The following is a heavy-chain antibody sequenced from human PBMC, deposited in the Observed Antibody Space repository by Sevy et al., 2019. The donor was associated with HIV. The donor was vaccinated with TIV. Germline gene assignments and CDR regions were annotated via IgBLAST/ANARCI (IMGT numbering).Heavy chain of an antibody. CDR3: ARDRYCISTSCYARFDD. CDR1: GYTFTSYG. Sequence: ASVKVSCKASGYTFTSYGISWVRQAPGQGLEWMGWISAYNSNTNYAQKLQGRVTMTTDTSTSTAYMELRSLRSDDTAVYYCARDRYCISTSCYARFDDWGQGTLVTVSS. D-gene: IGHD2-2*01. CDR2: ISAYNSNT. J-gene: IGHJ4*02. V-gene: IGHV1-18*01.